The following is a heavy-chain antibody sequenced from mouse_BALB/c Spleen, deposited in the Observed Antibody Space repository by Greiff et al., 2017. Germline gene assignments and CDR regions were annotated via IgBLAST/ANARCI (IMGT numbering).Heavy chain of an antibody. CDR3: ARKAIYYGYEFAY. CDR1: GYTFTDYN. CDR2: IYPYNGGT. D-gene: IGHD1-2*01. Sequence: VQLKQSGPELVKPGASVKISCKASGYTFTDYNMHWVKQSHGKSLEWIGYIYPYNGGTGYNQKFKSKATLTVDNSSSTAYMELRSLTSEDSAVYYCARKAIYYGYEFAYWGQGTLVTVSA. J-gene: IGHJ3*01. V-gene: IGHV1S29*02.